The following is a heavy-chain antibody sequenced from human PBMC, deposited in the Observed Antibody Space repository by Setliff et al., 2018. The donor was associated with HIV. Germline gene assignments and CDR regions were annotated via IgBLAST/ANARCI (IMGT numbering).Heavy chain of an antibody. CDR2: ISSTSSYI. D-gene: IGHD3-22*01. V-gene: IGHV3-21*04. J-gene: IGHJ4*02. CDR3: AKDLTESYYDSSGQPGL. CDR1: GFTFSSYS. Sequence: GGSLRLSCAASGFTFSSYSMNWVRQAPGKGLEWVSSISSTSSYIYYADSVKGRFTISRDNAKNSLYLQMNSLRAEDTAVYYCAKDLTESYYDSSGQPGLWGQGTLVTVSS.